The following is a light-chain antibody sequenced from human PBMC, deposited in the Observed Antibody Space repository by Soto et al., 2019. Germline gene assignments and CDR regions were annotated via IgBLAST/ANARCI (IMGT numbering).Light chain of an antibody. Sequence: QSALTQPSSVSAAPGQKVTISCSGSSSNIGNNYVSWYQQLPGTAPKLLIYENNKRPSGIPDRFSGSKSGTSATLGITGLQTGDEADYYCETWDSSLRAGVFGGGTKVTV. CDR1: SSNIGNNY. CDR2: ENN. V-gene: IGLV1-51*02. J-gene: IGLJ3*02. CDR3: ETWDSSLRAGV.